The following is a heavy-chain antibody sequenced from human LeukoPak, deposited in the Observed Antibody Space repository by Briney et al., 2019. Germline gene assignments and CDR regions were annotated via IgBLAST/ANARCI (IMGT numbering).Heavy chain of an antibody. Sequence: ASVKVSCKASGYTFTSYGISWVRQAPGQGLEWMGWIGAYKGSTNYAQKLQGRVTMTTDTSTSTAYMELRSLRSDDTAVYFCVRSDGDYCDSSGYSAYWGQGTLVTVSS. CDR3: VRSDGDYCDSSGYSAY. CDR1: GYTFTSYG. J-gene: IGHJ4*02. V-gene: IGHV1-18*01. CDR2: IGAYKGST. D-gene: IGHD3-22*01.